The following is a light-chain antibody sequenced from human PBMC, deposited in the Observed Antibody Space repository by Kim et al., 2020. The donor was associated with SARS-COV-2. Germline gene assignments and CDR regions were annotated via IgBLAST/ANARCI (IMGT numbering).Light chain of an antibody. Sequence: EIVLTQSPGTLSLSPGERATLSCRASQSVSSNYLAWYQQKPGQAPRLLIYGASSRATGIPDRFSGSGSGTDFTLTITRLEPEDFPVYYCQQYSSSPATFGQGTKVDIK. CDR2: GAS. CDR3: QQYSSSPAT. J-gene: IGKJ1*01. V-gene: IGKV3-20*01. CDR1: QSVSSNY.